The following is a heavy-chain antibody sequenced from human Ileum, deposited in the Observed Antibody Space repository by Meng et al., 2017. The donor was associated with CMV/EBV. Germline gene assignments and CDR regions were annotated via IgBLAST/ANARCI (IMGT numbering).Heavy chain of an antibody. D-gene: IGHD3-10*01. CDR1: GVSVSYSY. CDR3: ARVTTSDIHPTSGHGSYHFDY. V-gene: IGHV4-4*07. J-gene: IGHJ4*02. CDR2: MHSTENTEYNPDYS. Sequence: HVHLRQARPALVSPSQTLPLTCTVSGVSVSYSYWGWLRQPAGKGLEWIGRMHSTENTEYNPDYSDYNPSLKSRVTMSVDTSKNQFSLILTSVTSTDTGVYYCARVTTSDIHPTSGHGSYHFDYWGQGTLVTVSS.